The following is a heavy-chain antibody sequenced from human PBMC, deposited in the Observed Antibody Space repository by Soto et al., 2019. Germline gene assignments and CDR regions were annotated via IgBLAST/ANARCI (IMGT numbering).Heavy chain of an antibody. D-gene: IGHD3-3*01. CDR3: ARDSDFWSGYIPRSGYYYGMDV. Sequence: SETLSLTCTVSGGSISSGGYYWSWIRQHPGKGLEWIGNVYYSGSSHYNPSLKSRVTMSVDTSKNQFSLKLSSVTAADTAVYYCARDSDFWSGYIPRSGYYYGMDVWGQGTTVTVSS. J-gene: IGHJ6*02. CDR1: GGSISSGGYY. CDR2: VYYSGSS. V-gene: IGHV4-31*03.